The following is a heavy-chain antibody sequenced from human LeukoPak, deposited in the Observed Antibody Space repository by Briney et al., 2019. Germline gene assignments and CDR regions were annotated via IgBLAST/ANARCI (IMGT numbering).Heavy chain of an antibody. CDR1: GGSISSYY. D-gene: IGHD6-13*01. CDR2: IYYSGST. CDR3: ARDGEGVAAAGTFDQ. Sequence: SETLSLTCTVSGGSISSYYWSWIRQPPGEGLEWIGYIYYSGSTNYNPSLKSRVTVSVDTSKNQFSLNLSTVTAADTAVYYCARDGEGVAAAGTFDQWGQGTLVTVSS. J-gene: IGHJ4*02. V-gene: IGHV4-59*12.